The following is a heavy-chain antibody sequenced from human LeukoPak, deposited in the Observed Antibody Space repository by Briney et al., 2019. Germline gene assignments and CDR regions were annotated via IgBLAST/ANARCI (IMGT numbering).Heavy chain of an antibody. CDR3: AKDYGDPTGYFDL. CDR2: INSDGSST. Sequence: GGSLRLSCAASGFTFSSYWMHWVRHAPGKGLVWVSRINSDGSSTSYADFVKGRFTISRDNAQNTLYLQLNSLRAEDPAVYYCAKDYGDPTGYFDLWGRGTLVTVSS. V-gene: IGHV3-74*01. J-gene: IGHJ2*01. CDR1: GFTFSSYW. D-gene: IGHD4-17*01.